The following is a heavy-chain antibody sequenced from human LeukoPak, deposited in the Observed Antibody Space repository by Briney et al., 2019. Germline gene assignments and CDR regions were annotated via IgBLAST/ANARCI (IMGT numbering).Heavy chain of an antibody. J-gene: IGHJ4*02. D-gene: IGHD6-19*01. CDR3: ARIGSFYSSRYGLFYY. CDR1: GGSISSTSYY. Sequence: SETLSLTCTVPGGSISSTSYYWGWIRQPPGKGLEWIGSIYYSGSTYYNPSLKSRVTISVDTSKNQFSLKLSAVTAGAPAVYYCARIGSFYSSRYGLFYYWGQGTLVTVSS. CDR2: IYYSGST. V-gene: IGHV4-39*07.